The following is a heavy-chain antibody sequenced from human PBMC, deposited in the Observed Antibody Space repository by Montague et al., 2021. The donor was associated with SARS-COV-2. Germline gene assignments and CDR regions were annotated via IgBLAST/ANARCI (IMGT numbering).Heavy chain of an antibody. Sequence: SETLSLTCSIHGASYTGPYRSSTRLNPGHGRESYGVFNFRERTTYMSSLKSRVTMSVDTSKNQFSLKMSSVTAADTAIYHCARGGLAGGNYDIWSFSYTSPLDYWGQGTQVTVSS. D-gene: IGHD3-3*01. J-gene: IGHJ4*02. V-gene: IGHV4-34*01. CDR1: GASYTGPY. CDR3: ARGGLAGGNYDIWSFSYTSPLDY. CDR2: FNFRERT.